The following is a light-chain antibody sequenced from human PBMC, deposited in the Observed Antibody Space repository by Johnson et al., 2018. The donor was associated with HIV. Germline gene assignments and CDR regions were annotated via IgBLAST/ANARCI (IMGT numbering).Light chain of an antibody. Sequence: QAVLTQPPSLSAAPGQNVTISCSGSSSNIGNNYVSWYQQLPGTAPKLLIYDNNKRPSGISDRFSGSKSGTSATLGITGLQTGDEADYYCGTWDSGLNTYVFGTGTKVTAL. CDR1: SSNIGNNY. V-gene: IGLV1-51*01. CDR3: GTWDSGLNTYV. CDR2: DNN. J-gene: IGLJ1*01.